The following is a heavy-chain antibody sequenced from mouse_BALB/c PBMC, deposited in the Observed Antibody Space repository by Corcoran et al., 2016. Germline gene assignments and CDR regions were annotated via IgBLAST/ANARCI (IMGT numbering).Heavy chain of an antibody. CDR2: IDPTNGNT. V-gene: IGHV14-3*02. CDR1: GFNIKDTY. CDR3: ARSMVTAY. Sequence: EVQLQQSGAELVKPGASVKLYCTASGFNIKDTYMHWVKQRPEQGLGWIGRIDPTNGNTKYDPKFQGKATITADTSSNTASLELSSLTSEDTAVYYCARSMVTAYWGQGTLVTVSA. D-gene: IGHD2-1*01. J-gene: IGHJ3*01.